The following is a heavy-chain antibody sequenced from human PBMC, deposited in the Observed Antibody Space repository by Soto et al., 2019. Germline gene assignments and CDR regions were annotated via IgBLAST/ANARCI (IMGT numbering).Heavy chain of an antibody. CDR3: AKATGADYYYYYGMDV. Sequence: LRLSCATSGFTFSNYGIHWVRQAPGKGLEWVSAISGSGGSTYYADSVKGRFTISRDNSKNTLYLQMNSLRAEDTAVYYCAKATGADYYYYYGMDVWGQGTTVTVSS. CDR1: GFTFSNYG. D-gene: IGHD4-17*01. CDR2: ISGSGGST. V-gene: IGHV3-23*01. J-gene: IGHJ6*02.